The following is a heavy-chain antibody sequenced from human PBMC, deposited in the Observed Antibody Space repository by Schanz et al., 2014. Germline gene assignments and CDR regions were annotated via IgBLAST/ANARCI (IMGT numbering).Heavy chain of an antibody. J-gene: IGHJ3*01. V-gene: IGHV3-30*02. D-gene: IGHD5-12*01. Sequence: VQVVESGGGVVQPGGSLRLSCVGSGYSFSDYDMYWIRQAPGKGLEWLAFLRSDGSRRDYADSVKGRFIISRDSSKNTLFLQMNSLRAEDTAVYFCARDGGRDGYNLAFDVWGQGTLVTVSS. CDR1: GYSFSDYD. CDR3: ARDGGRDGYNLAFDV. CDR2: LRSDGSRR.